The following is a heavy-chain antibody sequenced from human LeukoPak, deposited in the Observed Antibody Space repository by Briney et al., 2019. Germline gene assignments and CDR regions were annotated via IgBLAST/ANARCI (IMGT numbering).Heavy chain of an antibody. V-gene: IGHV3-11*04. CDR1: GFTFSDYY. J-gene: IGHJ4*02. D-gene: IGHD2-2*02. CDR3: ARDLVVPTAIAVFDY. CDR2: ISSSGSTI. Sequence: GGSLRLSCAASGFTFSDYYMSWIRQAPGKGLEWVSYISSSGSTIYYADSVKGRFTISRDNAKNSLYLQMNSLRAEDTAVYYCARDLVVPTAIAVFDYWGQGTLVTVSS.